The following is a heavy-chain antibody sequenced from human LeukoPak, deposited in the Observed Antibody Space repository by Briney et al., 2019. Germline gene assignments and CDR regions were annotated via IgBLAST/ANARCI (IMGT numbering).Heavy chain of an antibody. V-gene: IGHV1-2*02. D-gene: IGHD6-19*01. Sequence: ASVKVSCKASGYTFTGYFVHWLRQAPGQGLEWVGWISPNSGGTNYARNFQGRVTMTRDTSISTAYMELSRLGSDDSAVYYCARDISSGWPQGSFDCWGRGTLVTVSS. CDR2: ISPNSGGT. CDR1: GYTFTGYF. J-gene: IGHJ4*02. CDR3: ARDISSGWPQGSFDC.